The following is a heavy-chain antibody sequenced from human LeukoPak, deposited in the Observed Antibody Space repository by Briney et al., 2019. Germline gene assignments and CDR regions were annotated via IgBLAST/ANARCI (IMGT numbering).Heavy chain of an antibody. CDR2: IYYSGST. CDR1: GGSISSYY. V-gene: IGHV4-59*08. J-gene: IGHJ4*02. CDR3: ARLVQQWLVDY. Sequence: SETLSLTCTVSGGSISSYYWSWIRQPPGKGPEWIGYIYYSGSTNYNPSLKSRVTISVDTSKNQFSLKLSSVTAADTAVYYCARLVQQWLVDYWGQGTLVTVSS. D-gene: IGHD6-19*01.